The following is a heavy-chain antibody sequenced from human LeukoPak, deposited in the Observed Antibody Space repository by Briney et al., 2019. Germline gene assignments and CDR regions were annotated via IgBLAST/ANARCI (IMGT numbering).Heavy chain of an antibody. J-gene: IGHJ3*02. D-gene: IGHD3-22*01. V-gene: IGHV4-31*03. CDR1: GGSISSGGYY. CDR2: IYYSGST. CDR3: ARIYDSSGYYYPWRANDAFDI. Sequence: PSQTLSLTCTVSGGSISSGGYYWSWIRRHPGKGLEWIGYIYYSGSTYYNPSLKSRVTISVDTSKNQFSLKLSSVTAADTAVYYCARIYDSSGYYYPWRANDAFDIWGQGTMVTVSS.